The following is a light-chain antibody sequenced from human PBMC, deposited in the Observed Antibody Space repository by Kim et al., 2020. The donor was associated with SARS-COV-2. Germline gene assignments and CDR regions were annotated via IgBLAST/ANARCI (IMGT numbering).Light chain of an antibody. Sequence: QRVNLSCVGGSDNTATSLVHSYHIYPATAPQHPTYDNDRRPTGVPDRFSGSKSGTSASLALSGVLSEDEADYYCAAWDDTLDALMFGGGTQLTVL. CDR2: DND. J-gene: IGLJ3*02. CDR1: SDNTATSL. V-gene: IGLV1-44*01. CDR3: AAWDDTLDALM.